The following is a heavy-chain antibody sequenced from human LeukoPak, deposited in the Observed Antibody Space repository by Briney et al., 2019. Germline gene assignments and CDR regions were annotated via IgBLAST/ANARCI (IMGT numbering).Heavy chain of an antibody. Sequence: GGSLRLSCAASGFTFSNYNMNWVRQAPGKGPEWVSYISSSGSAKYYADSVKGRFTISRDNAKNSLYLQMNSLRAEDTAVYYCARDRSTVTGYFDYWGQGNMVTVSS. J-gene: IGHJ4*02. CDR3: ARDRSTVTGYFDY. CDR1: GFTFSNYN. V-gene: IGHV3-48*01. CDR2: ISSSGSAK. D-gene: IGHD4-17*01.